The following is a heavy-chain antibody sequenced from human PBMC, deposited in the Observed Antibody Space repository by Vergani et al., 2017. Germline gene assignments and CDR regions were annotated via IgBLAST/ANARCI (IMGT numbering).Heavy chain of an antibody. J-gene: IGHJ5*02. V-gene: IGHV3-33*01. CDR1: GFTFSSYG. D-gene: IGHD2-15*01. CDR2: IWYDGSNK. Sequence: QVQLVESGGGVVQPGRSLRLSCAASGFTFSSYGMHWVRQAPGKGLEWVAVIWYDGSNKYYADSVKGRFTISRDNSKNTLYLQMNSLRAEDTAVYYCAREADGPDRSGGSCYTPNWFDPWGQGTLVTVSS. CDR3: AREADGPDRSGGSCYTPNWFDP.